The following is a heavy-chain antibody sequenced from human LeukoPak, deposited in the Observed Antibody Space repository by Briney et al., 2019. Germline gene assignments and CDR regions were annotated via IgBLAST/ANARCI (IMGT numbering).Heavy chain of an antibody. CDR1: GGSISSSNYY. D-gene: IGHD3-3*01. CDR2: INYSGST. CDR3: AREGSISGVVNFHP. Sequence: PSETLSFTCSVSGGSISSSNYYWGWIRQPPGKGLEWIGSINYSGSTYYNPSLKSRVSISVDTSKNQFSLKVSSVTAADTAVYYCAREGSISGVVNFHPWVQGSLVSVSS. V-gene: IGHV4-39*02. J-gene: IGHJ5*02.